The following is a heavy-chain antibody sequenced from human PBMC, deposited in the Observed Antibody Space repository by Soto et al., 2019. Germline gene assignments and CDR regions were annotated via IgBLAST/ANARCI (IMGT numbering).Heavy chain of an antibody. CDR2: IYSTGNT. CDR3: ARGLGKNWFDT. Sequence: SETLSLTCAVSDGSLSGSYWSWIRQSPGKGLEWIGYIYSTGNTYYNPSLNSRVTISIDTSKNQLSLKLTSVTAADTAVYYCARGLGKNWFDTWGHGTLVTVSS. J-gene: IGHJ5*01. V-gene: IGHV4-59*01. CDR1: DGSLSGSY. D-gene: IGHD7-27*01.